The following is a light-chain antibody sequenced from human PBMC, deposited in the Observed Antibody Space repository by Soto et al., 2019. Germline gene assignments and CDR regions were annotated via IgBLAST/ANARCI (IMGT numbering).Light chain of an antibody. V-gene: IGLV2-23*02. CDR1: SSDVGSYNL. Sequence: QSALTQPASVSGSPGQSITISCTGTSSDVGSYNLVSWYQQHPGKAPKLMIYEVSKRPSGVSNRFSGSKSGNTASLTISGLQAEHAADYYCCSYAGSSTSYVFGTGTKVTVL. J-gene: IGLJ1*01. CDR2: EVS. CDR3: CSYAGSSTSYV.